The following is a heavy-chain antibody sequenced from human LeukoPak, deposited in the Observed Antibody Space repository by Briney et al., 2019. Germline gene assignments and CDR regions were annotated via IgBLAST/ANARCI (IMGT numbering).Heavy chain of an antibody. CDR1: GYTFTSYG. CDR2: LKSSGDTT. Sequence: GASVKVSCKASGYTFTSYGVNWVRQAPGQGLEWVGILKSSGDTTVYAQKFQGRVTVTRDTSTSTVYMELSSLSSEDTAVYYCAREDPHTYNFDFWGPGTLVTVSS. J-gene: IGHJ4*02. V-gene: IGHV1-46*01. CDR3: AREDPHTYNFDF. D-gene: IGHD1-1*01.